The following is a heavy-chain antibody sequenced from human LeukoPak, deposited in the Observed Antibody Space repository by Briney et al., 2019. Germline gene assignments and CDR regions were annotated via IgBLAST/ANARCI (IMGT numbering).Heavy chain of an antibody. CDR2: ISGSGGST. D-gene: IGHD6-13*01. Sequence: GGSLRLSCAASGFTFSSYAMSWVRQAPGKGLEWVSAISGSGGSTYYADSVKGRFTISRDNSKNTLYLQMNSLRAEDTAVYYCAKDSLPGIAAAGTVYWGQGTLVTVSS. CDR1: GFTFSSYA. J-gene: IGHJ4*02. V-gene: IGHV3-23*01. CDR3: AKDSLPGIAAAGTVY.